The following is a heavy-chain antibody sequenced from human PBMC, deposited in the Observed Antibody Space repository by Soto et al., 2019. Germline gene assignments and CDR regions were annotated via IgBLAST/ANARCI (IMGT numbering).Heavy chain of an antibody. D-gene: IGHD6-19*01. CDR3: AKSGVAGRLLYFDY. Sequence: PGGSLRLSCAASGFTFSSYALTWVRQAPGKGLEWVSAISGSGINTYYADSVKGRFTISRDNSKNTLYLQMNSLRGEDTAVYYCAKSGVAGRLLYFDYWGQGTLVTVSS. CDR1: GFTFSSYA. V-gene: IGHV3-23*01. CDR2: ISGSGINT. J-gene: IGHJ4*02.